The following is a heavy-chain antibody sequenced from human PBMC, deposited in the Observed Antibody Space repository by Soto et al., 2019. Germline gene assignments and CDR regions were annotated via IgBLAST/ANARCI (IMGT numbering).Heavy chain of an antibody. CDR2: INAGNGNT. J-gene: IGHJ4*02. Sequence: ASVKISCKASGYTFTSYAMHWVRQAPGQRLEWMGWINAGNGNTKYSQKFQGRVTITRDTSASTAYMELSSLRSEDTAVYYCARSIVVVTALDYWGQGTLVTVSS. D-gene: IGHD2-21*02. CDR1: GYTFTSYA. V-gene: IGHV1-3*01. CDR3: ARSIVVVTALDY.